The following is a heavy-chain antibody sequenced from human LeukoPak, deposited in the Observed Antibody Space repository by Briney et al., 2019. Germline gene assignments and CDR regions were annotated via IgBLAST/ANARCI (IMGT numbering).Heavy chain of an antibody. CDR2: ISSSSSTI. CDR1: GFTFSSYS. D-gene: IGHD2-2*01. V-gene: IGHV3-48*01. CDR3: ARGRRDIVVVPAAIQAPIDY. J-gene: IGHJ4*02. Sequence: GGSLRLSCAASGFTFSSYSMNWVRQAPGKGLEWVSYISSSSSTIYYADSVKGRFTISRDNAKNSLYLQMNSLRAEDTAVYYCARGRRDIVVVPAAIQAPIDYWGQGTLVTVSS.